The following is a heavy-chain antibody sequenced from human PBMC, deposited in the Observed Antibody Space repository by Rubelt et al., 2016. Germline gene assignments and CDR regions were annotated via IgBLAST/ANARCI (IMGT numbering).Heavy chain of an antibody. V-gene: IGHV1-46*01. CDR1: GYTFTRYY. D-gene: IGHD1-20*01. J-gene: IGHJ2*01. Sequence: QVQLVQSGAEVKKPGASVKVSCKASGYTFTRYYMHWVRQAPGQGLEWIGIIHPSGGRIDDAAKVQGGCAWDMGRRPRAVNMGLWSLRSWDTAGDYCARAPTKAPDVFPIISGCRHPKDNSPVVLACLITGYHPTSVTVTWY. CDR2: IHPSGGRI. CDR3: ARAPTKAPDVFPIISGCRHPKDNSPVVLACLITGYHPTSVTVTWY.